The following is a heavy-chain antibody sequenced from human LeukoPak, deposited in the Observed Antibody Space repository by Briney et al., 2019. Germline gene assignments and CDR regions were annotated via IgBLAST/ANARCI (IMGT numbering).Heavy chain of an antibody. V-gene: IGHV3-23*01. CDR2: IGGSGSTT. Sequence: GGSLRLSCTASGFTFSSYGMYWVRQAPGKGLEWVSAIGGSGSTTYYADSVKGRFTISRDNSKNTLYLQMNSLRAEDTALYYCARGRLVATMTLYYFDYWGQGTLVTVSS. CDR1: GFTFSSYG. D-gene: IGHD5-12*01. J-gene: IGHJ4*02. CDR3: ARGRLVATMTLYYFDY.